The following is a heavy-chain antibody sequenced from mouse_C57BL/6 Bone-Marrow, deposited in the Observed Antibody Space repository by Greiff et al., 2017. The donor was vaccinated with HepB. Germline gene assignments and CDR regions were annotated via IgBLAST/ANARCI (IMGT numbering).Heavy chain of an antibody. Sequence: EVMLVESGGGLVQPGGSLKLSCAASGFTFSDYYMYWVRQTPEKRLEWVAYISNGGGSTYYPDTVKGRFTISRDNAKNTLYLQMSRLKSEDTAMYYCARNYGSSPDVWGTGTTVTVSS. D-gene: IGHD1-1*01. CDR1: GFTFSDYY. CDR3: ARNYGSSPDV. V-gene: IGHV5-12*01. CDR2: ISNGGGST. J-gene: IGHJ1*03.